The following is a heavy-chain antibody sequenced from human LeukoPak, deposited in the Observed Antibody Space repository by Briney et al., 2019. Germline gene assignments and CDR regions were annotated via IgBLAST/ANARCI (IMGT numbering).Heavy chain of an antibody. V-gene: IGHV3-69-1*01. CDR2: TSSSSTI. CDR3: ARLRYYGMDV. CDR1: GFTFSGYD. Sequence: GGSLGLSCAASGFTFSGYDMSWVRQAPGKGLEWVSYTSSSSTIYYADSVKSRFTISRDNAKNSLYLQMNSLRAEDTAVYYCARLRYYGMDVWGQGTTVTVSS. J-gene: IGHJ6*02.